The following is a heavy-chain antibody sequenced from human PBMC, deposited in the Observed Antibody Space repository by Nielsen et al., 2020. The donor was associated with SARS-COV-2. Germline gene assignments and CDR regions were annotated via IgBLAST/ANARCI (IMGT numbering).Heavy chain of an antibody. CDR3: ARLVAGTVFDP. D-gene: IGHD6-19*01. V-gene: IGHV4-59*08. Sequence: SETLSLTCAVYGGSFSGYYWSWIRQPPGKGLEWIGYIYYSGSTNYNPSLKSRVTISVDTSKNQFSLKLSSVTAADTAVYYCARLVAGTVFDPWGQGTLVTVSS. J-gene: IGHJ5*02. CDR2: IYYSGST. CDR1: GGSFSGYY.